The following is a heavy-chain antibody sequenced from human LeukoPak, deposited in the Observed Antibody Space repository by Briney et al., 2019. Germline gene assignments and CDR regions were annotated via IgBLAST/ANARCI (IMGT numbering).Heavy chain of an antibody. CDR3: ARDNSDYVEGDY. D-gene: IGHD4-11*01. J-gene: IGHJ4*02. CDR2: INQDGSEK. Sequence: GGSLRLSCAASGFTFRSHWMTWVRQVPGKGLEWVANINQDGSEKFYVDSVKGRFTTSRDNAKNSLYLQMNSLRAEDTALYYCARDNSDYVEGDYWGQGTLVTVSS. CDR1: GFTFRSHW. V-gene: IGHV3-7*01.